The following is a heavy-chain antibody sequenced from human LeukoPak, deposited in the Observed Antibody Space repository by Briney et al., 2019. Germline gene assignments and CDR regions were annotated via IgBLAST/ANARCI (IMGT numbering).Heavy chain of an antibody. V-gene: IGHV3-33*05. Sequence: PGRSLRLSCAASGFTFSSFGMHWVRQAPGRGLEWVALILYDEKYYADSVKGRFTFSRDNSKNILYLQMDSLRVEDTAVYYCARYCSGGCYSGVDYWGQGTLVTVPS. D-gene: IGHD2-15*01. CDR3: ARYCSGGCYSGVDY. J-gene: IGHJ4*02. CDR1: GFTFSSFG. CDR2: ILYDEK.